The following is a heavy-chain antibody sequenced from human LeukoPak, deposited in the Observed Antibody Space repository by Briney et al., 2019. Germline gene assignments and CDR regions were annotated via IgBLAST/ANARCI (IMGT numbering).Heavy chain of an antibody. CDR3: ARGARAGYNLEPFDY. CDR1: GGSISSFY. J-gene: IGHJ4*02. D-gene: IGHD5-24*01. CDR2: IYYSGST. Sequence: SETLSLTCTVSGGSISSFYWSWLRQAPGQGLEWIGYIYYSGSTKYNPSLKSRVTISVDTSKNQFSLKLSSVTAADTAVYYCARGARAGYNLEPFDYWGQGTLVTVSS. V-gene: IGHV4-59*08.